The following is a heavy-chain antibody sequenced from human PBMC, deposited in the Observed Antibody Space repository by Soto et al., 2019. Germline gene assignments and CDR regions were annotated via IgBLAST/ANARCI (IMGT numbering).Heavy chain of an antibody. CDR3: AKETSWGSIAAAGTRYGMDV. CDR1: GFTFSSYW. Sequence: PGGSLRLSCAASGFTFSSYWMSWVRQAPGKGLEWVANIKQDGSEKYYADSVKGRFTISRDNSKNTLYLQMNSLRAEDTAVYYCAKETSWGSIAAAGTRYGMDVWGQGTTVTVSS. D-gene: IGHD6-13*01. J-gene: IGHJ6*02. V-gene: IGHV3-7*01. CDR2: IKQDGSEK.